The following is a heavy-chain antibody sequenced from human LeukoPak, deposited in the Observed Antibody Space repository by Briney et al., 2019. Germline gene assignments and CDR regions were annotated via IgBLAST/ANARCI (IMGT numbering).Heavy chain of an antibody. CDR3: ARLREPGFHFDY. CDR2: IYPGDSDI. V-gene: IGHV5-51*01. J-gene: IGHJ4*02. Sequence: GESLKISCKASGLIFTNYWIAWVRQMSGKGLEWMGIIYPGDSDIKYSPSFQGQVTVSADKSTSTAYLQWSSLKASDTAMYYCARLREPGFHFDYWGQGTLVTVSS. D-gene: IGHD1-14*01. CDR1: GLIFTNYW.